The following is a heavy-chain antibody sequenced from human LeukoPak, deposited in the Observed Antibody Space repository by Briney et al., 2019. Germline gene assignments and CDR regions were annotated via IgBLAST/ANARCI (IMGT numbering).Heavy chain of an antibody. V-gene: IGHV5-51*01. Sequence: GESLKISCKGSGYSFTSYWIGWVRQMPGKGLEWMGIIYPGDSNTRYSPSFQGQVTISADKSISTAYLQWGSLKASDTAMYYCARHPLMYGSGSYYHFDYWGQGTLVTVSS. CDR3: ARHPLMYGSGSYYHFDY. CDR2: IYPGDSNT. CDR1: GYSFTSYW. D-gene: IGHD3-10*01. J-gene: IGHJ4*02.